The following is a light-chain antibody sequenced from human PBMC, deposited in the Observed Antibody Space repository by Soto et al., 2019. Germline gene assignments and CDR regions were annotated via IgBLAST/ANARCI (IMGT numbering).Light chain of an antibody. CDR1: QSVLYSSNNKNY. CDR2: WAS. CDR3: QQYYTTLALT. Sequence: DIVMTQSPDSLAASLGERATINCKSSQSVLYSSNNKNYLAWYQQKPGQPPKLLISWASTRESGVPDRFSASGSGTDFTLTISSLQAEDVAVYYCQQYYTTLALTFGGGTKVDIK. J-gene: IGKJ4*01. V-gene: IGKV4-1*01.